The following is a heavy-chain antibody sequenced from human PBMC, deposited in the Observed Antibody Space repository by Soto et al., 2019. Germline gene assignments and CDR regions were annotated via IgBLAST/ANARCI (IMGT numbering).Heavy chain of an antibody. CDR1: GGSISSYY. D-gene: IGHD5-18*01. CDR3: ARDTWIQLWGYYYGMDV. V-gene: IGHV4-59*01. Sequence: PSETLSLTCTVSGGSISSYYWSWIRQPPGKGLEWIGYIYYSGSTNYNPSLKSRVTISVDTSKNQFSLKLSSVTAADTAVYYCARDTWIQLWGYYYGMDVWGQGTTVTVSS. CDR2: IYYSGST. J-gene: IGHJ6*02.